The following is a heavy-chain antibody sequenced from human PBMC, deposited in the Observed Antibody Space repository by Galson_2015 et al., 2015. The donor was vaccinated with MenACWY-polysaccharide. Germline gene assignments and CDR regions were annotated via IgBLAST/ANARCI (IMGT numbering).Heavy chain of an antibody. Sequence: SVKVSCKASGYTFTTYYIHWVRQAPGQGLEWMGRINPNNGGTPYRGSFQGRVTMTRDTSISPAYMEVSRLKSDDTAVYYCVKDRDPYSNYVDHGLDVWGQGTTVTVSS. CDR2: INPNNGGT. J-gene: IGHJ6*02. CDR1: GYTFTTYY. D-gene: IGHD4-11*01. V-gene: IGHV1-2*06. CDR3: VKDRDPYSNYVDHGLDV.